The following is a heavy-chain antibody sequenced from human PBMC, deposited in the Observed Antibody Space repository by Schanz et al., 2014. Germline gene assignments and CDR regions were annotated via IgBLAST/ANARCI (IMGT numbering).Heavy chain of an antibody. CDR1: GYTFTSYG. CDR3: AKDTGYCHGGACYCFEY. V-gene: IGHV1-18*04. CDR2: ISAYNGNT. J-gene: IGHJ4*02. D-gene: IGHD2-8*02. Sequence: QVQLVQSGDEVKKPGASVKVSCKASGYTFTSYGVSWVRQAPGQGLEWMGWISAYNGNTNYAQKLQGRVTMTTDTSTSTAYMELRSLRSDDTAVYYCAKDTGYCHGGACYCFEYWGLGILVTVSA.